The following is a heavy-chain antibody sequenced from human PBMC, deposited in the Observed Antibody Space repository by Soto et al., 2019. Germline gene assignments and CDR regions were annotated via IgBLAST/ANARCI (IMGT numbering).Heavy chain of an antibody. CDR2: IYHTGDT. Sequence: SETLSLTCAVSTYSISSGFFWGWIRQPPGKGLEWIGSIYHTGDTYYNPSLKSRVTISVDTSKNQFSLKLSSLTAADTAVYFYARDSNSLAPWGQGTLVTVSS. V-gene: IGHV4-38-2*02. D-gene: IGHD6-13*01. CDR1: TYSISSGFF. CDR3: ARDSNSLAP. J-gene: IGHJ5*02.